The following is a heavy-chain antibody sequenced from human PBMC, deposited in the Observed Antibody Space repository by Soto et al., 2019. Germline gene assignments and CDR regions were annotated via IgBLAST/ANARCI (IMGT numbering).Heavy chain of an antibody. D-gene: IGHD2-15*01. J-gene: IGHJ4*02. V-gene: IGHV3-23*01. CDR3: AKRRGAGGHFDY. Sequence: DVQLLESGGGLVQPEGSLRLSCAASGFTFSSYAMGWVRQGPGKGLEWVAVVSIGGSTHYADSVRGRFTISRDNSKNTLSLQMNSLTAEETAVSFCAKRRGAGGHFDYWGQGALVTVSS. CDR1: GFTFSSYA. CDR2: VSIGGST.